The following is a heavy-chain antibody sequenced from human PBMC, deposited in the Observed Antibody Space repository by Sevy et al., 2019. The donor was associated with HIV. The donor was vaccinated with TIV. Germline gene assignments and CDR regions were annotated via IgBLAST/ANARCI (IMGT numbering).Heavy chain of an antibody. D-gene: IGHD3-22*01. CDR1: GFTFSNFG. J-gene: IGHJ6*02. V-gene: IGHV3-30*18. CDR3: AKRGGSDYDPSDYYGMDV. Sequence: GGSQRLSCAASGFTFSNFGMHWVRQAPGKGLEWLAVTRYDGTIDHYAESVKGRFTISRDNVKNTLFLQMNRLNVDDTAVYFCAKRGGSDYDPSDYYGMDVWGQGTTVTVSS. CDR2: TRYDGTID.